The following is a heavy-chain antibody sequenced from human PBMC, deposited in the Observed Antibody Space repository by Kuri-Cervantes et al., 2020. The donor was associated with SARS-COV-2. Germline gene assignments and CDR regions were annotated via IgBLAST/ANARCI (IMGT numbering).Heavy chain of an antibody. D-gene: IGHD3-3*01. CDR1: GFTFSNYG. CDR2: ISYDGSNK. V-gene: IGHV3-30*03. Sequence: GESLKISCVVSGFTFSNYGMHWVRQAPGKGLEWVAVISYDGSNKYYADSVKGRFTISRDNSKNTLYPQMNSLRAEDTAVYYCARERSYYDFWSGYSDNWFDPWGQGTLVTVSS. J-gene: IGHJ5*02. CDR3: ARERSYYDFWSGYSDNWFDP.